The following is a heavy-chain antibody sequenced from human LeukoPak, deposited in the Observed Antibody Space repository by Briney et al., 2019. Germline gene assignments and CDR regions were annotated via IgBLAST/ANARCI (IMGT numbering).Heavy chain of an antibody. Sequence: ASVKVSCKASGYTFTSYDISWVRQAPGQGLEWMGWMNPNSGNTGYAQKFQGRVTMTRNTSISTAYMELSSLRSEDTAVYYCARGRRQWLVLGAFDIWGQGTMVTVSS. D-gene: IGHD6-19*01. CDR2: MNPNSGNT. CDR3: ARGRRQWLVLGAFDI. CDR1: GYTFTSYD. V-gene: IGHV1-8*02. J-gene: IGHJ3*02.